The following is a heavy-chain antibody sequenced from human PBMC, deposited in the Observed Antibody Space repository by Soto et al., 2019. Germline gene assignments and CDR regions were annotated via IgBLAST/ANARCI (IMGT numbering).Heavy chain of an antibody. CDR2: IYYSGST. V-gene: IGHV4-59*01. Sequence: PSETLCLTCTVSGGSISSYYWSWIRQPPGKGLEWIGYIYYSGSTNYNPSLKSRVTISVDTSKNQFSLKLSSVTAADTAVYYCARARNNWFDPWGQGTLVTVSS. CDR3: ARARNNWFDP. CDR1: GGSISSYY. J-gene: IGHJ5*02.